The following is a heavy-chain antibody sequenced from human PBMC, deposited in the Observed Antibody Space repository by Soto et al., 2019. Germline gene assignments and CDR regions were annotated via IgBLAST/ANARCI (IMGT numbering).Heavy chain of an antibody. CDR3: ARDPNGDYVGAFDF. J-gene: IGHJ3*01. V-gene: IGHV3-23*01. D-gene: IGHD4-17*01. CDR1: GIIFRNYA. CDR2: ITGGGDIT. Sequence: EVQVLKSGGGLEQPGGSLRLSCVASGIIFRNYAMIWVRQAPGVGLEWVSAITGGGDITYYADSVKGRFTISRDNYKSTLYLHMNNLRADDTAIYYCARDPNGDYVGAFDFWGQGIKVTVS.